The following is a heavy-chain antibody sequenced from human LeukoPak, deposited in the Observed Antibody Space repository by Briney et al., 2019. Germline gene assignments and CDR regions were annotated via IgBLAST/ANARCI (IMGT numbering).Heavy chain of an antibody. CDR2: ISSSSSYI. J-gene: IGHJ4*02. V-gene: IGHV3-21*01. Sequence: GGSLRLSCAASGFTFSSYSMNWVRQAPGKGLEWVSSISSSSSYIYYADSVKGRFTISRDNAKNSLYLQMNSLRAEDTAVYYCARYYDFWSGYPYYFDYWGQGTLVTVSS. CDR3: ARYYDFWSGYPYYFDY. CDR1: GFTFSSYS. D-gene: IGHD3-3*01.